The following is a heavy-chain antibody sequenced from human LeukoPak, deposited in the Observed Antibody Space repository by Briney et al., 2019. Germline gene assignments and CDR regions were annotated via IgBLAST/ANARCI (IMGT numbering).Heavy chain of an antibody. CDR1: GFTFSDYY. Sequence: GGSLRLSCAASGFTFSDYYMSWIRRALGKGLEWVSYISSSSSTIYYADSVKGRFTISRDNTKKSLYLQMNSLRAEDTAVYYCARGGVGASSLGNWGQGTLVTVSS. V-gene: IGHV3-11*01. D-gene: IGHD1-26*01. CDR3: ARGGVGASSLGN. CDR2: ISSSSSTI. J-gene: IGHJ4*02.